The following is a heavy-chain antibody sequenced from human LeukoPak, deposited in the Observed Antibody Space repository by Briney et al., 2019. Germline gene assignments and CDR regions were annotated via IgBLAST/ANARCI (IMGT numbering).Heavy chain of an antibody. D-gene: IGHD3-16*01. CDR1: GFTFSSYA. J-gene: IGHJ4*02. CDR3: ASSLLTRGRGPSDY. CDR2: ISCSGGST. Sequence: GGSLRLSCAASGFTFSSYAMSWVRQTPGKGLEWVSAISCSGGSTYYADSVKGRFTISRDNSKNTLFLQMNSLRAEDTAFYYCASSLLTRGRGPSDYWGQGTLVTVSS. V-gene: IGHV3-23*01.